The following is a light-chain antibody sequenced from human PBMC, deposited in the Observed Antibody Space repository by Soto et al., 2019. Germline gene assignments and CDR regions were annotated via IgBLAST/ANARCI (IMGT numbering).Light chain of an antibody. CDR2: DVT. Sequence: QSVLTQPRSVSGSPGQSVTISCTGTNSDIGNYKYVSWYQQHPGKAPKVMIYDVTKRPSGVPDRFSGSTSGNTASLTISGLQAEDEADYYCCSYPGSHTWVFGGGTQLTVL. J-gene: IGLJ3*02. CDR1: NSDIGNYKY. CDR3: CSYPGSHTWV. V-gene: IGLV2-11*01.